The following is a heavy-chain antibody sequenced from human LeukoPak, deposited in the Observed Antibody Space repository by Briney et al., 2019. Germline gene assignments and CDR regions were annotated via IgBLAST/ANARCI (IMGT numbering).Heavy chain of an antibody. J-gene: IGHJ4*02. Sequence: PGRSLRLSCAASGFTFSSYGMHWVRQAPGKGLEWVAVISYDGSNKYYADSVKGRFTISRDNSMNTLYLQMNSLRAEDTAVYYCATGVPAVRPDYWGQGTLVTVSS. CDR1: GFTFSSYG. D-gene: IGHD2-2*01. CDR2: ISYDGSNK. V-gene: IGHV3-30*03. CDR3: ATGVPAVRPDY.